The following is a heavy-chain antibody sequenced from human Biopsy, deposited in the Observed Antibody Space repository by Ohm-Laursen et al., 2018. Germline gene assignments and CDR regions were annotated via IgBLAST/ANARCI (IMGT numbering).Heavy chain of an antibody. CDR1: GGSFSGYY. J-gene: IGHJ5*02. Sequence: GTLSLTCTVSGGSFSGYYWSWIRQPPGKGLEWIGYISGSSNTNYNPSLKSRVTLSTDTSETQFSLRLSSVTAAGTAVYYCARDYDTSGYYYVSWGQGTLVTVSS. CDR3: ARDYDTSGYYYVS. CDR2: ISGSSNT. D-gene: IGHD3-22*01. V-gene: IGHV4-59*08.